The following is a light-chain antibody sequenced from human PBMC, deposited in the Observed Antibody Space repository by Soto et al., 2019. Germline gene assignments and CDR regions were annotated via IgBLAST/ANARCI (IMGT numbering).Light chain of an antibody. Sequence: EIVMTQSPATLSVSPGERATLSCRASQSVSSNLAWYQQKPGQAPRLLIYGASTRATGIPARFSGSRSGTEFTLTISSLQSEDFAVYYCQQYNNWPQWTFGQGTKLEIK. CDR2: GAS. V-gene: IGKV3-15*01. J-gene: IGKJ2*02. CDR1: QSVSSN. CDR3: QQYNNWPQWT.